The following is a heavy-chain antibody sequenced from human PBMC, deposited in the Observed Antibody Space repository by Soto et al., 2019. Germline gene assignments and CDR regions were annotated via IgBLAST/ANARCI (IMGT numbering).Heavy chain of an antibody. D-gene: IGHD3-22*01. Sequence: QVQLVQSGAEVRKPGSSVNVSCKASGGTFSRHAISWVRQAPGQGLEWMGGIIPIFGTANHAQKLQGRVTILEDESTITVYMELSSLRSEDTAMYYCARGWGYDSNDYYYAYWGQGTLVIVSS. CDR3: ARGWGYDSNDYYYAY. CDR1: GGTFSRHA. V-gene: IGHV1-69*01. CDR2: IIPIFGTA. J-gene: IGHJ4*02.